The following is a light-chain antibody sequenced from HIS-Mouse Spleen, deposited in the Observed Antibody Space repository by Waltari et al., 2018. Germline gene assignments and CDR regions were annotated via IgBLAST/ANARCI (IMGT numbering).Light chain of an antibody. V-gene: IGLV2-23*01. CDR2: EGS. J-gene: IGLJ3*02. Sequence: QSALTQPASVSGSPGQSTTISCTGTSSDVGSYNLVPWYQQHPVKAPKLMIYEGSKRPSGVSNRFSGSKSGNKASLTISGLQAEDEADYYCCSYAGSSTWVFGGGTKLTVL. CDR1: SSDVGSYNL. CDR3: CSYAGSSTWV.